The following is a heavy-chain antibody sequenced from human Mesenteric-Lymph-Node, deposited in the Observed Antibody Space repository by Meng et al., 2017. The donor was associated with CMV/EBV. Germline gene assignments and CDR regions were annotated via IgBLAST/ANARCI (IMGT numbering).Heavy chain of an antibody. CDR2: IRSKNNDYAT. J-gene: IGHJ6*02. CDR3: SGSPIYAMDV. CDR1: GFSLSGFA. Sequence: GESLKIPCAASGFSLSGFAMHRVRQAPGKGLEWVGRIRSKNNDYATTYGASMKGRFTISRDESKNTAYLQMNSLESEDTAVYYCSGSPIYAMDVWGQGTTVTVSS. D-gene: IGHD2/OR15-2a*01. V-gene: IGHV3-73*01.